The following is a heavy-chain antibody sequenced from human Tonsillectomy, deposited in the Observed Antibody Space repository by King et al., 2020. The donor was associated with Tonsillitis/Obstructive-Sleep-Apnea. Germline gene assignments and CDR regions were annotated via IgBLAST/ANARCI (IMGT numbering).Heavy chain of an antibody. Sequence: VQLQESGPGLVKPSETLSLTCAVSGGSISSSNWWSWVRQPPGKGLEWIGEIYHSGSTNYNPSLKSRVTISVDKSKNQFSLKRTSVTAADTAVYYCARNGYCSSTTCNSYYYYYMDVWGKGTTVTVSS. CDR1: GGSISSSNW. J-gene: IGHJ6*03. V-gene: IGHV4-4*02. CDR3: ARNGYCSSTTCNSYYYYYMDV. CDR2: IYHSGST. D-gene: IGHD2-2*02.